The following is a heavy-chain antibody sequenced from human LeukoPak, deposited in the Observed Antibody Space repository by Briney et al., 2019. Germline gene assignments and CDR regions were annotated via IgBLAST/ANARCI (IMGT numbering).Heavy chain of an antibody. CDR1: GYTFTSYY. J-gene: IGHJ3*02. CDR3: ARDSGEPLIRAFDI. D-gene: IGHD1-14*01. Sequence: ASVKVSCKTSGYTFTSYYMQWVRQAPGQGPEWMGIINPTGGTTSYAQKFQGRVTMTRDTSTSTVYMELSSLRSEDTAVYYCARDSGEPLIRAFDIWGQGTMVTVSS. V-gene: IGHV1-46*01. CDR2: INPTGGTT.